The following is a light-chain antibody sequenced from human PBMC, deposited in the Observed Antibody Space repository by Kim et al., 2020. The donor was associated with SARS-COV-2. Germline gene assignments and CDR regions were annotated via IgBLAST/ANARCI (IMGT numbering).Light chain of an antibody. J-gene: IGKJ4*01. V-gene: IGKV1-8*01. Sequence: STGDRVAITCRASQGISSYLAWYQQKPGKAPKLLIYAASTLQSGVPSRFSGSGSGTDFTLTISCLQSEDFATYYCQQYYSYPPLTFGGGTKVDIK. CDR2: AAS. CDR3: QQYYSYPPLT. CDR1: QGISSY.